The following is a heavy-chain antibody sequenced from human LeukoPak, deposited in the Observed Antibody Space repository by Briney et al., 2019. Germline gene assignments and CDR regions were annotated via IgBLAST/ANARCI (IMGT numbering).Heavy chain of an antibody. V-gene: IGHV3-7*01. J-gene: IGHJ3*02. Sequence: PGGSLKLSCAASGFTFSSYWMSWVRQAPGKGLKWVANIKQDGSEKYYVDSVKGRFTISRDNAKNSLYLQMNSLRAEDTAVYYCARDARRFLEWPHAFDIWGQGTMVTVSS. D-gene: IGHD3-3*01. CDR1: GFTFSSYW. CDR2: IKQDGSEK. CDR3: ARDARRFLEWPHAFDI.